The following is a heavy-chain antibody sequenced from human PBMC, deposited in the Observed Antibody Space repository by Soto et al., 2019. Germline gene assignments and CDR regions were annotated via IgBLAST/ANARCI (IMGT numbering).Heavy chain of an antibody. V-gene: IGHV3-33*01. CDR3: ARDYVAARAFDY. CDR2: IWYDGSNK. CDR1: GFTFSSYG. D-gene: IGHD6-6*01. Sequence: QVQLVESGGGVVQPGRSLRLSCAASGFTFSSYGMHWVRQAPGKGLEWVAVIWYDGSNKYYADSVKGRFTISRDNSKNTLYLQMNSLRAEDTAVYYCARDYVAARAFDYWGQGTLVTVSS. J-gene: IGHJ4*02.